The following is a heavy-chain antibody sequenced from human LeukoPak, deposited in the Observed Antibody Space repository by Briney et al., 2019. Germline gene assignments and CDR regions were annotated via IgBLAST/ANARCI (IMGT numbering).Heavy chain of an antibody. J-gene: IGHJ4*02. CDR3: AKIHVLRFLEWLSYFDY. CDR2: ISGSGGST. D-gene: IGHD3-3*01. Sequence: PGGSLRLSCAASGFTFSSYAMSWVRQAPGKGLEWVSAISGSGGSTYYADSVKGRFTISRDNSKNTLYLQMNSLRAEDTAVYYCAKIHVLRFLEWLSYFDYWGQGTLVTVSS. CDR1: GFTFSSYA. V-gene: IGHV3-23*01.